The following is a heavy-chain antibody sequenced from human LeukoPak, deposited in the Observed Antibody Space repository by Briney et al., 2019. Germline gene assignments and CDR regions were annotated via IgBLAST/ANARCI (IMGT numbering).Heavy chain of an antibody. CDR3: AKDFTAMVLFYYYYYMDV. CDR1: GFAFSSYG. D-gene: IGHD5-18*01. Sequence: GGSLRLSCAASGFAFSSYGMHWVRQAPGKGLEWVAFINYSGKNRFHADSVKGRFTISRDNSNNTLLLQMNSLRIEDTAMYFCAKDFTAMVLFYYYYYMDVWGKGTTVTISS. CDR2: INYSGKNR. J-gene: IGHJ6*03. V-gene: IGHV3-30*02.